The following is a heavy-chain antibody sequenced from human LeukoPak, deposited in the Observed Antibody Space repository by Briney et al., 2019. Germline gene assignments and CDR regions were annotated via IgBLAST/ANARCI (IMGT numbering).Heavy chain of an antibody. CDR1: GFTFSSYE. CDR3: ARVPPLRDAFDY. J-gene: IGHJ4*02. V-gene: IGHV3-48*03. Sequence: GGSLRLSCAASGFTFSSYEMNSVRQAPGKGLEWVSYISSSGSTIYYADSVKGRFTISRDNAKNSLYLQMNSLRAEDTAVYYCARVPPLRDAFDYWGQGTLVTVSS. CDR2: ISSSGSTI.